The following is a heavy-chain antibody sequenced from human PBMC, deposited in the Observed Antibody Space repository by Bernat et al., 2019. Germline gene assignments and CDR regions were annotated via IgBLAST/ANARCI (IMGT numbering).Heavy chain of an antibody. Sequence: VQLQQSGPGLVKPSQTLSLTCAISGDTVSNNGATWNWIRQSPSRGLEWLGRTYYRSKWLNDYAVSLRGRITINPDTSKNQFSLQLNSVTPEDMAVYYCARDAPFGLSVLDSWGPGTLVTVSS. CDR1: GDTVSNNGAT. CDR2: TYYRSKWLN. CDR3: ARDAPFGLSVLDS. V-gene: IGHV6-1*01. J-gene: IGHJ5*01. D-gene: IGHD3/OR15-3a*01.